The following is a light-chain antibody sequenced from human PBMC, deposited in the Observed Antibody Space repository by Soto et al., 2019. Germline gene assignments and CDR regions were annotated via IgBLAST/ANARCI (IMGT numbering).Light chain of an antibody. Sequence: EIVLTQSPATLSLSPGERATLSCRASQSVRRYLAWYQQKPGQAPRLLIYDASNRATGIPARFSGSGPGTDFPLPISSLEPEDFAVYHCQQRTNWPLTFGGGTKVEIK. V-gene: IGKV3-11*01. CDR2: DAS. J-gene: IGKJ4*01. CDR3: QQRTNWPLT. CDR1: QSVRRY.